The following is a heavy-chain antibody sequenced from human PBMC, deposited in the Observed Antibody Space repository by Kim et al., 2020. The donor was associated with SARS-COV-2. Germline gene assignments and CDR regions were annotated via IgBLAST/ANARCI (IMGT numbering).Heavy chain of an antibody. CDR3: ARDQRYSSSWYEENWFDP. J-gene: IGHJ5*02. D-gene: IGHD6-13*01. CDR1: GYTFTNYA. Sequence: ASVKVSCKASGYTFTNYAMNWVRQAPGQGLEWMGWINTNTGNPTYAQGFTGRFVFSLDTSVSTAYLQISSLKAEDTAVYYCARDQRYSSSWYEENWFDPWGQGTLVTVSS. V-gene: IGHV7-4-1*02. CDR2: INTNTGNP.